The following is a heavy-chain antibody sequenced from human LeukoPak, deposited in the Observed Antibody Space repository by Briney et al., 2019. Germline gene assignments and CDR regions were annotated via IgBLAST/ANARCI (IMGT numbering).Heavy chain of an antibody. CDR3: ARSDASGHDY. V-gene: IGHV4-34*01. J-gene: IGHJ4*02. CDR2: INHSGST. Sequence: PSETLSLTCAVYGGSFSACYWSWIRQPPGKGLEWIGEINHSGSTNYNPSLKSRVTISVDTSKNQFSLKLSSVTAADTAVYYCARSDASGHDYWGQGTLVTVSS. CDR1: GGSFSACY. D-gene: IGHD6-19*01.